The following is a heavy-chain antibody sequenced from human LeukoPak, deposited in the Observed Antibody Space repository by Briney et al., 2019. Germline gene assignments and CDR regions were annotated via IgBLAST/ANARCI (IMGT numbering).Heavy chain of an antibody. Sequence: PGGSLRLSCAASGFAFSSYAMSWVRQAPGKGLEWVSSLSGSGIATYYADSVKGRFTISRDNSENTVSLQMNSLRADDTAIYYCAKAHWDTAVVSYFDNWGQGTLATVSS. CDR2: LSGSGIAT. J-gene: IGHJ4*02. CDR1: GFAFSSYA. D-gene: IGHD5-18*01. CDR3: AKAHWDTAVVSYFDN. V-gene: IGHV3-23*01.